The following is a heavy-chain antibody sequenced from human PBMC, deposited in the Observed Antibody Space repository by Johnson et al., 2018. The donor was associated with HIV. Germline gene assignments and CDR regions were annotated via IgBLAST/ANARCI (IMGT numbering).Heavy chain of an antibody. V-gene: IGHV3-30*18. D-gene: IGHD3-10*01. CDR2: ISYDGSNK. J-gene: IGHJ3*02. CDR3: AKGSYYYASGSYYNGKAFDI. CDR1: GFTFSSYG. Sequence: QVQLVESGGGVVQPGRSLRLSCAASGFTFSSYGMHWVRQAPGKGLEWVAVISYDGSNKYYADSVKGRFTISRDNSKNTLYLQMNSLRAEDTAVYYCAKGSYYYASGSYYNGKAFDICGQGTMVTVSS.